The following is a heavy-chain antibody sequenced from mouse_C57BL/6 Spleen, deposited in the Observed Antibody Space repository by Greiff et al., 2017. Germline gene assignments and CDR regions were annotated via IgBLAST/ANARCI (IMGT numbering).Heavy chain of an antibody. J-gene: IGHJ3*01. CDR3: AVTTVG. D-gene: IGHD1-1*01. CDR2: IYPGDGDT. V-gene: IGHV1-82*01. Sequence: VQRVESGPELVKPGASVKISCKASGYAFSSSWMNWVKQRPGKGLEWIGRIYPGDGDTNYNGKFKGKATLTADKSSSTAYLQLSSLTSEDSAVYFCAVTTVGWGQGTLVTVSA. CDR1: GYAFSSSW.